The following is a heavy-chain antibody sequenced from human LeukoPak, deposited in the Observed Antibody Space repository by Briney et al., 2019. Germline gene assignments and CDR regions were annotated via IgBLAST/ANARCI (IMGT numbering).Heavy chain of an antibody. V-gene: IGHV3-53*01. D-gene: IGHD6-13*01. CDR3: ARDPPGIAASVSGG. CDR1: GFSFSTYS. CDR2: IYSGGST. Sequence: GGSLRLSCAASGFSFSTYSMNWVRQAPGKGLEWVALIYSGGSTQYADSVKGRFTISRDNSRNTLYLQMSSLRVEDTAVYYCARDPPGIAASVSGGWGQGILVTVSS. J-gene: IGHJ4*02.